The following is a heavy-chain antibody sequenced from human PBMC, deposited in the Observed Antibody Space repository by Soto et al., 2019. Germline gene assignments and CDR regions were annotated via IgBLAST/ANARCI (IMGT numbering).Heavy chain of an antibody. D-gene: IGHD3-16*01. CDR1: GGSISTSTYY. CDR2: MSYSGST. J-gene: IGHJ4*02. CDR3: ARHSLRRLTFGGVISPDFDY. V-gene: IGHV4-39*01. Sequence: PSETLSLTCTVSGGSISTSTYYWGWIRQPPGKGLEWIGTMSYSGSTYYNPPLKSRVTISVDTSRSQFSLNLSSVTAADTAVFYCARHSLRRLTFGGVISPDFDYWGLGILVTVSS.